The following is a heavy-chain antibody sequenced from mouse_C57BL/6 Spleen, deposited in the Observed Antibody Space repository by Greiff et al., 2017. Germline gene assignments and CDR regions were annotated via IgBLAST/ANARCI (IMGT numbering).Heavy chain of an antibody. CDR3: TGVGEAWFAY. Sequence: EVKLMESGAGLVKPGGSLKLSCAASGFTFSSYAMSWVRQTPERRLEWVAYISSGGDYSYYADTVKGRFTISRDNARNTLYRQKSSLKSEDTAMYYCTGVGEAWFAYWGQGTLVTVSA. CDR1: GFTFSSYA. J-gene: IGHJ3*01. D-gene: IGHD2-13*01. CDR2: ISSGGDYS. V-gene: IGHV5-9-1*02.